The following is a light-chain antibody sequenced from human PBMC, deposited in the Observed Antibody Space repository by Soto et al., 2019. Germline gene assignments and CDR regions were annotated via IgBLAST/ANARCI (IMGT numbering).Light chain of an antibody. J-gene: IGLJ1*01. V-gene: IGLV2-14*01. CDR3: SSYTSSSTLYV. CDR2: AVS. Sequence: QSALTQPASVSGSPGQSITISCTGTSSDVGGYNFVSWYQQHPGKAPKLMIYAVSNRPSGVSNRFSGSKSGNTASLTISGLQADDEGDYYCSSYTSSSTLYVFGTGTKVTVL. CDR1: SSDVGGYNF.